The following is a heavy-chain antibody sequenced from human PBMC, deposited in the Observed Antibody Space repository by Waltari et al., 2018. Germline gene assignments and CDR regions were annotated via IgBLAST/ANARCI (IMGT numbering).Heavy chain of an antibody. V-gene: IGHV4-61*02. CDR3: ARGLLWFGELKNFDY. J-gene: IGHJ4*02. D-gene: IGHD3-10*01. CDR2: IYTSGST. CDR1: GASIRSGRHY. Sequence: QVQLQESGPGLVKPSQTLSLTCTVFGASIRSGRHYWIWIPQPPGKGLEWIGHIYTSGSTNYNPSLKSRVAISIDTSKNQFSLKLSSVTAADTAVYYCARGLLWFGELKNFDYWSQGTLVTVSS.